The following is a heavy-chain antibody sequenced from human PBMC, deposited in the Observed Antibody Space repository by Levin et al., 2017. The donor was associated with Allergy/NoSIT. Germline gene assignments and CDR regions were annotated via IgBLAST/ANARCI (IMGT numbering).Heavy chain of an antibody. CDR1: GASVSDHF. CDR3: ARDRFWGSWRYRGNWFDP. J-gene: IGHJ5*02. D-gene: IGHD3-16*02. Sequence: SETLSLTCTVSGASVSDHFWSWIRQPPGKGLEWIGYVHYSGSTDYNLSLKSRVSMSVDTSQNQFSLILTSVTAADTAVYYCARDRFWGSWRYRGNWFDPWGQGTLVTVSS. CDR2: VHYSGST. V-gene: IGHV4-59*02.